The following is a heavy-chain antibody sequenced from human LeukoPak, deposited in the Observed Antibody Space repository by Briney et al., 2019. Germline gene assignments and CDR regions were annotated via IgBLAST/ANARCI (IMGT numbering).Heavy chain of an antibody. D-gene: IGHD2-8*01. J-gene: IGHJ4*02. CDR3: ARDLYCTNGVCFPTDY. V-gene: IGHV3-23*01. CDR1: GFTFSSYG. CDR2: ISGSGGST. Sequence: GESLRLSCAASGFTFSSYGLTWVRQAPGKGLEWVSNISGSGGSTYYADSVKGRFTISRDNSKNTLYLQMNSLRAEDTALYYCARDLYCTNGVCFPTDYWGQGTLVTVSS.